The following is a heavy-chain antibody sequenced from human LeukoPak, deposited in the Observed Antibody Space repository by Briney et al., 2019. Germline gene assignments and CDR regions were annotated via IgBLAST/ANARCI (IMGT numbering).Heavy chain of an antibody. J-gene: IGHJ4*02. V-gene: IGHV4-4*07. Sequence: SSETLSLTCTVSGGSISSYYWSWIRQPAGKGLEWIGRIYTSGNTNYNPSFKSRVTMSVDTSKNQFSLKVSSVTAADTAVYYCARDLTDYYELDYWGQGTLVTVSS. D-gene: IGHD3-22*01. CDR1: GGSISSYY. CDR3: ARDLTDYYELDY. CDR2: IYTSGNT.